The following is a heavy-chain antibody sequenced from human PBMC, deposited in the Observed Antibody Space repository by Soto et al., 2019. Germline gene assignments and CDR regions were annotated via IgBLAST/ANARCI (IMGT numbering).Heavy chain of an antibody. V-gene: IGHV4-4*07. D-gene: IGHD3-16*01. CDR1: GGSISSYY. J-gene: IGHJ5*02. CDR3: ARDDYKDGGNNWFDP. Sequence: LSLTCTVSGGSISSYYWSWIRQPAGKGLEWIGRMYTKERTNYNLSFKSRVTMSVDTSKNQFSLKLNAVTAADTAVYYCARDDYKDGGNNWFDPWGQGTLVTVSS. CDR2: MYTKERT.